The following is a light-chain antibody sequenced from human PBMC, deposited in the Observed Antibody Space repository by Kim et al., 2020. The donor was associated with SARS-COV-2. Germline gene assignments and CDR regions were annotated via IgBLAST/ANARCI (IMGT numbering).Light chain of an antibody. CDR1: QSVRSN. CDR3: QQRSNWRT. Sequence: SLSPGERATLSCRASQSVRSNLAWYQQKPGQAPRLVIYDVSNRATGMPARFTGSGSGTVFTLTISSLEPEDFAVYYCQQRSNWRTFGQGTKLEI. V-gene: IGKV3-11*01. J-gene: IGKJ2*01. CDR2: DVS.